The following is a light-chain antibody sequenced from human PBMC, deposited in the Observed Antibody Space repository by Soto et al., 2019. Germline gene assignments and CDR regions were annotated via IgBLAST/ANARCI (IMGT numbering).Light chain of an antibody. J-gene: IGLJ2*01. Sequence: QSALTQPASVSGSPGQSITISCTGTNSDVGGYNYVSWYQQHPGKAPKLMIYDVSNRPSGVSNRFSGSKYGNTASLTISGVQAAEEDDYYCSSSTTSSRLVVFGAGTKLTVL. CDR1: NSDVGGYNY. CDR2: DVS. V-gene: IGLV2-14*01. CDR3: SSSTTSSRLVV.